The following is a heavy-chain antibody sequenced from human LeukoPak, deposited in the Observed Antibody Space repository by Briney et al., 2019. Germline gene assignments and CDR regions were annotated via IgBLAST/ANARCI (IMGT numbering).Heavy chain of an antibody. D-gene: IGHD6-6*01. CDR2: ISGSGGST. CDR3: AKALAARPGFLYFDY. Sequence: PGGSLRLSCAASGFTFSSYAMSWVRQAPGKGLEWVSAISGSGGSTYYADSVKGRFTISRDNSKNTLYLQMNSLRAEDTAVYYCAKALAARPGFLYFDYRGQGTLVTVSS. CDR1: GFTFSSYA. J-gene: IGHJ4*02. V-gene: IGHV3-23*01.